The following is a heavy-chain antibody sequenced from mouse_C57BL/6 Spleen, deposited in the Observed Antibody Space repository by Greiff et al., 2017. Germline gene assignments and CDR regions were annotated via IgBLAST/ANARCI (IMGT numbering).Heavy chain of an antibody. D-gene: IGHD1-1*01. CDR3: ARSPITTVVAEGFDV. V-gene: IGHV1-72*01. CDR2: IDPNSGGT. CDR1: GYTFTSYW. J-gene: IGHJ1*03. Sequence: QVQLQQPGAELVKPGASVKLSCKASGYTFTSYWMHWVKQRPGRGLEWIGRIDPNSGGTKYNEKFKSKATLTVDKPSSTAYMQLSSLTSEDSAVYYCARSPITTVVAEGFDVWGTGTTVTVSS.